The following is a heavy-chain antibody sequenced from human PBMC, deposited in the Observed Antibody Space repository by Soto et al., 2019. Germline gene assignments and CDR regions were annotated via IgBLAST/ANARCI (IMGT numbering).Heavy chain of an antibody. D-gene: IGHD6-19*01. J-gene: IGHJ4*02. Sequence: GGSLRLSCAASGFPFTSYAMSWVRLAPGKGLEWVSAISGNGGTTYYADSVKGRFTISRDNSKNTLYLEMNSLRTEDTAVYYCAKSNSGWYSFGSYWGQGTLVTVSS. CDR3: AKSNSGWYSFGSY. V-gene: IGHV3-23*01. CDR2: ISGNGGTT. CDR1: GFPFTSYA.